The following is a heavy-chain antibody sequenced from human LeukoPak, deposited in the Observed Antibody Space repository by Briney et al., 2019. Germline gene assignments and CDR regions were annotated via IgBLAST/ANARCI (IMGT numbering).Heavy chain of an antibody. D-gene: IGHD4-11*01. V-gene: IGHV4-59*01. CDR3: ARYSNYYYYMDV. CDR2: ICYSGST. J-gene: IGHJ6*03. CDR1: GGSISSFY. Sequence: PSETLSLTCTVSGGSISSFYWSWIRLPPGKGLEWIGYICYSGSTNYNPSLKSRVTISVDTSKNQFSLKLSSVTAADTAVYYCARYSNYYYYMDVWGKGTTVTVSS.